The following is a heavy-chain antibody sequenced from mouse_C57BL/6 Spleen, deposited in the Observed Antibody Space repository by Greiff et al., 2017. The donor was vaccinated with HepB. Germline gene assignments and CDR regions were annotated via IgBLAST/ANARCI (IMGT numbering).Heavy chain of an antibody. CDR3: ARSNQFSYGSSDGFAY. D-gene: IGHD1-1*01. CDR2: IYPSDSET. CDR1: GYTFTSYW. Sequence: QVQLQQPGAELVRPGSSVKLSCKASGYTFTSYWMDWVKQRPGQGLEWIGNIYPSDSETHYNQKFKDKATLTVDKSSSTAYMQLSSLTSEVSAVYYCARSNQFSYGSSDGFAYWGQGTLVTVSA. J-gene: IGHJ3*01. V-gene: IGHV1-61*01.